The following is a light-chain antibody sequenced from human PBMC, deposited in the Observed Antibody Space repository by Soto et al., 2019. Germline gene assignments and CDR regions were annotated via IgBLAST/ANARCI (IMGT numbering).Light chain of an antibody. Sequence: DIQLTQSPSTLSASVGDTITITCRASQSINTWLAWYQQRPGKAPKLLIYKASSLEGGVPSRFSSSGSGTEFSLAISSLQPDDFGTYYCQQYDTSPLTFGGGTKVDIK. CDR3: QQYDTSPLT. V-gene: IGKV1-5*03. J-gene: IGKJ4*01. CDR1: QSINTW. CDR2: KAS.